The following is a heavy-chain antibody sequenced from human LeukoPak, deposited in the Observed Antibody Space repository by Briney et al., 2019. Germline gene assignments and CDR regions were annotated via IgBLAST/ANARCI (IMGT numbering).Heavy chain of an antibody. V-gene: IGHV5-51*01. D-gene: IGHD3-9*01. CDR1: GYSFTNYW. Sequence: GESLKISCEASGYSFTNYWIGWVRQMPGKGLEWMGIIYPGDSDTRYSPSFQGQVTMSADKSISTAYLQWSSLKASDSAMYYCARRMNYDILTGKYYFDYWGQGTLVTVSS. CDR2: IYPGDSDT. J-gene: IGHJ4*02. CDR3: ARRMNYDILTGKYYFDY.